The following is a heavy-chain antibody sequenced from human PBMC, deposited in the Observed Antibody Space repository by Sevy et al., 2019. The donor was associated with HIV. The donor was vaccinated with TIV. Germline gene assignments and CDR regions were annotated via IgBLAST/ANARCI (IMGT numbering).Heavy chain of an antibody. CDR1: GFSFTSYE. J-gene: IGHJ6*02. V-gene: IGHV3-48*03. Sequence: GGSLRPSCAASGFSFTSYEINWVSQAPGKGLEWVSYISSRGTTIYYADSVKGRFTISRDNAKNSLFLQMNSLRADDTAVYYCARTGIGISGLTGAMDVWGQGTTVTVSS. CDR3: ARTGIGISGLTGAMDV. CDR2: ISSRGTTI. D-gene: IGHD2-15*01.